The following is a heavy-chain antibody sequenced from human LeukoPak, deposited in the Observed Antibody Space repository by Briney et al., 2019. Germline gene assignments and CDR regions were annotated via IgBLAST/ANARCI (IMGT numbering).Heavy chain of an antibody. CDR1: GFTFDDYT. CDR3: ARWARSGGSCYYTYFDY. J-gene: IGHJ4*02. CDR2: ISSSGSTI. D-gene: IGHD2-15*01. Sequence: GGSLRLSCAPSGFTFDDYTMHCVRQAPGKGLEWVSYISSSGSTIYYADSVKGRFTISRDNAKNSLYLQMNSLRAEDTAVYYCARWARSGGSCYYTYFDYWGQGTLVAVSS. V-gene: IGHV3-48*04.